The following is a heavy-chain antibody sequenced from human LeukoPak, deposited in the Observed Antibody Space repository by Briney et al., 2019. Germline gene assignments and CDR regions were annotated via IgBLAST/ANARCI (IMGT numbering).Heavy chain of an antibody. J-gene: IGHJ4*02. CDR2: IFPSGGEI. CDR1: GFTFSTFA. D-gene: IGHD6-13*01. V-gene: IGHV3-23*01. CDR3: AKLGQQLAPYYFDY. Sequence: ESGGSLRLSCAASGFTFSTFAMIWVRQPPGKGLEWVSSIFPSGGEIHYADSVRGRFTISRDNSKNTLYLQMNSLRADDTAVYYCAKLGQQLAPYYFDYWGQGTLVTVSS.